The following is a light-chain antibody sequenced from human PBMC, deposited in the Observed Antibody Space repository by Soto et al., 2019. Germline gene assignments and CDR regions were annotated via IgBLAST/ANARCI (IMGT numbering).Light chain of an antibody. J-gene: IGKJ1*01. CDR1: QSVSSS. Sequence: EIVMTQSPASLSVSPWERATLSLRASQSVSSSLAWYQQKSGQAPRLLIYGASTRATGIPARFSGSGSGTEFTLTISSLQSEDFAVYFCQQYNIWPQTFGQGTKVDIK. CDR3: QQYNIWPQT. V-gene: IGKV3-15*01. CDR2: GAS.